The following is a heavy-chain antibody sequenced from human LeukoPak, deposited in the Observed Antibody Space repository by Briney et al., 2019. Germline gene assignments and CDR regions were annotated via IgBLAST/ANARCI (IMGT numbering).Heavy chain of an antibody. D-gene: IGHD3-22*01. CDR2: ISGSGGTT. Sequence: GGSLRLSCAASGFTFSSYAMSWVRQAPGKGLEWVSAISGSGGTTYYADSVKGRFTISRDNSKNTLYLQMNSLRAEDTAVYYCAGVGGYYYVAFDIWGQGTMVTVSS. CDR1: GFTFSSYA. CDR3: AGVGGYYYVAFDI. V-gene: IGHV3-23*01. J-gene: IGHJ3*02.